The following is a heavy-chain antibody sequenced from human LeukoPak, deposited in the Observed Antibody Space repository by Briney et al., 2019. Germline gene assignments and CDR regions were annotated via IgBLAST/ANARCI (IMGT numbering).Heavy chain of an antibody. CDR1: GYTFTNYG. D-gene: IGHD3-9*01. V-gene: IGHV1-18*01. CDR2: ISVYNGDA. CDR3: ARTDDYHVLTGDNRFQP. J-gene: IGHJ5*02. Sequence: ASVKVSCKASGYTFTNYGIIWVRQAPGQGLEWMGWISVYNGDANYVQKLQGRVIMTTDTSTSTAYMELRSLRSDDTAVYYCARTDDYHVLTGDNRFQPWGQGTLVTVSS.